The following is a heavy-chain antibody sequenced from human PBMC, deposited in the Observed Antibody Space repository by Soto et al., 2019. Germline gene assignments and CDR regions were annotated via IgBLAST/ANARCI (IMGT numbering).Heavy chain of an antibody. V-gene: IGHV3-33*01. CDR3: ARDRHSSSSGYFEY. J-gene: IGHJ4*02. CDR2: IWYDGNDK. Sequence: GGVLRLSCAXSGFTLISLGMHWVLQAPGXGLEWVAVIWYDGNDKYYADFVKGRFTISRDNAKNTVSLQMNSLRAEDTAVYYCARDRHSSSSGYFEYWGQGTLVTVSS. CDR1: GFTLISLG. D-gene: IGHD6-6*01.